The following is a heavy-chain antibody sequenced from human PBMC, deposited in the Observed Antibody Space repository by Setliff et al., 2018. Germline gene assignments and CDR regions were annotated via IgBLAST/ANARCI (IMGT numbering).Heavy chain of an antibody. CDR3: ARYGDYYNFWSGGYNWFDP. Sequence: GESLKISCKGSGYSFTDYWIGWVRQMPGEGLEWMGIIHPSNSDTRYSPSFQGQVTISADKSITTAYLQWSSLKASDTAMYYCARYGDYYNFWSGGYNWFDPWGQGTLVTVSS. CDR2: IHPSNSDT. V-gene: IGHV5-51*01. J-gene: IGHJ5*02. CDR1: GYSFTDYW. D-gene: IGHD3-3*01.